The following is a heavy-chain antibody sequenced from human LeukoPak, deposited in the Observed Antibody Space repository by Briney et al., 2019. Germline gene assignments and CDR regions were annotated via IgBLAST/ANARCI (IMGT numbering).Heavy chain of an antibody. V-gene: IGHV3-23*01. J-gene: IGHJ4*02. CDR1: GFTFSSYA. D-gene: IGHD4-17*01. CDR2: ISGSGGST. Sequence: PGGSLRLSCAASGFTFSSYAMSCVRQAPGRGLEWVSAISGSGGSTYYAGSVKGQFTISRDNSKKTLYLQMNSLRAEDTAVYYCAKALSQWTVTTGFDYWGQGTLVTVSS. CDR3: AKALSQWTVTTGFDY.